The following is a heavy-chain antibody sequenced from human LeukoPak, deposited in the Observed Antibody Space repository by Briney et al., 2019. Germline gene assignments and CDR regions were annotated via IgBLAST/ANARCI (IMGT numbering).Heavy chain of an antibody. CDR2: IYYSGST. J-gene: IGHJ4*02. Sequence: TSETLSLTCTVSDGSISSYYWSWIRQPPGKGLEWIGYIYYSGSTDYNPSLRSRVTISVDTSKNQFSLKLSSVTAADTAVYYCARSPYDILTGYYAGLFDYWGQGTLVTVSS. D-gene: IGHD3-9*01. V-gene: IGHV4-59*04. CDR3: ARSPYDILTGYYAGLFDY. CDR1: DGSISSYY.